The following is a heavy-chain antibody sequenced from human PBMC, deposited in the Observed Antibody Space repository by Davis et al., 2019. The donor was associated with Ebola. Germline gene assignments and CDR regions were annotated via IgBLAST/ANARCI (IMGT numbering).Heavy chain of an antibody. CDR3: AKSAALRGTRAIDY. CDR1: GFTFSSYG. Sequence: GESLKISCAASGFTFSSYGMHWVRQAPGKGLEWVSVMSYDGSNKNYADSVKGRFTISRDNSQNTLYLQMNSLRIEDTAVYYCAKSAALRGTRAIDYWGQGTLVTVSS. D-gene: IGHD3-16*01. CDR2: MSYDGSNK. J-gene: IGHJ4*02. V-gene: IGHV3-30*18.